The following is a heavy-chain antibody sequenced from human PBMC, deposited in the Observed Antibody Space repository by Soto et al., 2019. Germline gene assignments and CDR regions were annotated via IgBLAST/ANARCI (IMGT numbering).Heavy chain of an antibody. CDR3: FFLAAGKLDGMDV. CDR1: GFTFSSYA. CDR2: ISYDGSNK. V-gene: IGHV3-30-3*01. Sequence: QVQLVESGGGVVQPGRSLRLSCAASGFTFSSYAMHWVRQAPGKGLEWVAVISYDGSNKYYADSVKGRFTISRDNSKNTLYLQMNSLRAEDTAVYYCFFLAAGKLDGMDVLGQGTTVTVSS. J-gene: IGHJ6*02. D-gene: IGHD6-13*01.